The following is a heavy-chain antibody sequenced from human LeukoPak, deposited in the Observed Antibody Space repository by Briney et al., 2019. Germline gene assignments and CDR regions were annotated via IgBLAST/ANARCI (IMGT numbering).Heavy chain of an antibody. J-gene: IGHJ4*02. CDR3: AKDVYSSSSLYYFDY. V-gene: IGHV3-23*01. CDR1: GFTFSSYA. Sequence: SGGSLRLSCAASGFTFSSYAMSWVRQAPGKGLEWVSAISGSGGSTYYADSVKGRFTISRDNSKNTLYLQMNSLRAEDTAVYYRAKDVYSSSSLYYFDYWGQGTLVTVSS. CDR2: ISGSGGST. D-gene: IGHD6-6*01.